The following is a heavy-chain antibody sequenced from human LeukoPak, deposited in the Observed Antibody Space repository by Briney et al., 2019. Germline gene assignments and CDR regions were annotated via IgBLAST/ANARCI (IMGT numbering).Heavy chain of an antibody. Sequence: QPGGSLLLSCASAGFTFSSCEMNGVRQAPGKGLEWLSYISNSGSSKYYADSVRGRFTISRDNAKNSLYLQMNSLRAEDTAVYYCARARVPGELNYWGQGTLVTVSS. CDR2: ISNSGSSK. J-gene: IGHJ4*02. D-gene: IGHD3-10*01. CDR3: ARARVPGELNY. V-gene: IGHV3-48*03. CDR1: GFTFSSCE.